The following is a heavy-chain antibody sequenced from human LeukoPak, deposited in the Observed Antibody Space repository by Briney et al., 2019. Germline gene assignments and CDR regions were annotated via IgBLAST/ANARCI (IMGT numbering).Heavy chain of an antibody. D-gene: IGHD6-19*01. CDR3: ATEISGWYVFRY. CDR1: GYTLTELS. CDR2: FDPEDGAA. J-gene: IGHJ4*02. V-gene: IGHV1-24*01. Sequence: GAPVKVSCKVSGYTLTELSMHWVRQAPGKGLEWMGAFDPEDGAAIYAQKFQGRGTMTEDTSTDTAYMEVSSLRSEDTAVYYCATEISGWYVFRYWGQGTLVTVSS.